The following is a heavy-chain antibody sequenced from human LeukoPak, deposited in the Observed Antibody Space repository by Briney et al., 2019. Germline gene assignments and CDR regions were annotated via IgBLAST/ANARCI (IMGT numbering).Heavy chain of an antibody. CDR3: AHRQVWGDYVSWFDP. D-gene: IGHD4-17*01. CDR1: GFSLSTSGVG. V-gene: IGHV2-5*02. J-gene: IGHJ5*02. CDR2: IYWDEDK. Sequence: SGPTLVNPTQTLTLTCTFSGFSLSTSGVGVGWIRQPPGKALEWLALIYWDEDKRYSPSLKSRLTITKDTSKNQVVLTMTNMDPVDTATYYCAHRQVWGDYVSWFDPWGQGTLVTVSS.